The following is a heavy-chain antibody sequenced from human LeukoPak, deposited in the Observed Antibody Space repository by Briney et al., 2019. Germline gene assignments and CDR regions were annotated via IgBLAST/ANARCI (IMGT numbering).Heavy chain of an antibody. CDR2: INGDGSST. D-gene: IGHD3-3*02. CDR3: AKEHPGIFDY. V-gene: IGHV3-74*01. J-gene: IGHJ4*02. Sequence: PGGSLRLSCAASGFTFSSYWMHWVRQAPGKGLVWVSGINGDGSSTSHADSVKGRFTISRDNSKNTLYLQMNSLRAEDTAVYYCAKEHPGIFDYWGQGTLVTVSS. CDR1: GFTFSSYW.